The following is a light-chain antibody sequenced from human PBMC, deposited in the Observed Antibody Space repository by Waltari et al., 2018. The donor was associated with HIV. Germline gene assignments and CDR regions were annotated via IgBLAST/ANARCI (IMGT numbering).Light chain of an antibody. CDR3: QQSDSTPVT. CDR1: QSISSY. CDR2: GAS. J-gene: IGKJ4*01. V-gene: IGKV1-39*01. Sequence: DIQMTQSPSSLSASVGDRVTITCRASQSISSYLNWYQQKPGKAPKLLIYGASNLQSGVPSRFSGSGSGTDFSLTISSLQPEDFATYYCQQSDSTPVTFGGGTKVEIK.